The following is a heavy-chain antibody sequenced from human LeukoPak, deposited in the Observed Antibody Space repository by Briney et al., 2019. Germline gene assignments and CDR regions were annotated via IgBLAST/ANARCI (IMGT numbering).Heavy chain of an antibody. CDR2: ISSSGSTI. CDR1: GFTFSSYE. D-gene: IGHD3-22*01. J-gene: IGHJ5*02. V-gene: IGHV3-48*03. Sequence: GGSLRLSCAASGFTFSSYEMNWVRQAPGKGLEWVSYISSSGSTIYYTDSVKGRFTITRDNAKNSLYLQMNSLRAEDTAVYYCARLDYDSSGYYYGFDPWGQGTLVTVSS. CDR3: ARLDYDSSGYYYGFDP.